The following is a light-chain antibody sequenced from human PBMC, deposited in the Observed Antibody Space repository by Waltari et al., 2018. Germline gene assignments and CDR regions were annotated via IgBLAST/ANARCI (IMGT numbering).Light chain of an antibody. CDR2: LGS. CDR1: QSHLHSNGYNY. Sequence: DIVMTQSPLSLPATPGEPASIPCRFSQSHLHSNGYNYLDWYLQKPGQSPQLLIYLGSNRASGVPDRFSGSGSGTDFTLKISRVEAEDVGVYYCMQALQTITFGQGTRLEIK. V-gene: IGKV2-28*01. J-gene: IGKJ5*01. CDR3: MQALQTIT.